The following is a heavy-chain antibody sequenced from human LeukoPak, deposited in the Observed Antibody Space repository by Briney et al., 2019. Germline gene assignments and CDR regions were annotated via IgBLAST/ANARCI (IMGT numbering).Heavy chain of an antibody. CDR3: AACSGGSCSYFDY. V-gene: IGHV3-66*01. CDR2: IYSGGST. D-gene: IGHD2-15*01. CDR1: GFTFSNAW. J-gene: IGHJ4*02. Sequence: GGSLRLSCAASGFTFSNAWMSWVRQAPGKGLEWVSVIYSGGSTYYADSVKGRFTISRDNSKNTLYLQMNSLRAEDTAVYYCAACSGGSCSYFDYWGQGTLVTVSS.